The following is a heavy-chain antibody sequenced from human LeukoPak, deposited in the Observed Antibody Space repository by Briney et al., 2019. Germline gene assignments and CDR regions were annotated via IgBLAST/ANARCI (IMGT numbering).Heavy chain of an antibody. J-gene: IGHJ4*02. CDR3: ARRYFDY. V-gene: IGHV3-7*03. Sequence: GGSLRLSCAASGFTFSVYWMQWVRQAPGKGLEWVANIKQDGSEKYYVDSVKGRFTISRDNAKNSLYLQMNSLRAEDTAVYYCARRYFDYWGQGTLVTVSS. CDR2: IKQDGSEK. CDR1: GFTFSVYW.